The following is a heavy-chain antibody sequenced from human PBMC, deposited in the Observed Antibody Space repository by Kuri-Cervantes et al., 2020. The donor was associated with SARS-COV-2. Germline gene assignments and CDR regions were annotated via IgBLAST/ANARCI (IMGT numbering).Heavy chain of an antibody. D-gene: IGHD3-3*01. V-gene: IGHV4-59*01. CDR1: GGSISSYY. CDR2: IYYSGST. CDR3: ARADDFWSGYYGWFDP. J-gene: IGHJ5*02. Sequence: GSLRLSCTVSGGSISSYYWSWIRQPPGKGLEWIGYIYYSGSTNYNPSLKSRVTISVDTSKNQFSLKLSSVTAADTAVHYCARADDFWSGYYGWFDPWGQGTLVTVSS.